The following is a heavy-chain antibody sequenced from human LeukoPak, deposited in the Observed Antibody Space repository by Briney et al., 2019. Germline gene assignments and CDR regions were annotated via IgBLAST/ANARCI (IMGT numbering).Heavy chain of an antibody. Sequence: SQTLSLTRAISGDRVSSNSAALNWIRQSPSRGLEWLGGTYYRSKWYNDYAVSVKRRITINPDTSKNQFSPQLNSVAPEETAVFYCARVVGATHLDYWGQGTLVTVSS. CDR1: GDRVSSNSAA. CDR2: TYYRSKWYN. CDR3: ARVVGATHLDY. D-gene: IGHD1-26*01. J-gene: IGHJ4*02. V-gene: IGHV6-1*01.